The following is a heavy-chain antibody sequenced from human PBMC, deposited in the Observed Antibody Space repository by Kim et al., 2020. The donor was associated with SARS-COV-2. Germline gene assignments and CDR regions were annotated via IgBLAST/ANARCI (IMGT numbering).Heavy chain of an antibody. CDR3: ARGMFRNGLDV. Sequence: GGSLRLSCAASGFTFRSYWINWVRQAPGKGLVWVSRMRGDASTTNYADSVKGRFTMSRDNAENTVYLQMNSLRGDDTAVYYCARGMFRNGLDVWGQGTTVTVSS. J-gene: IGHJ6*02. D-gene: IGHD1-1*01. V-gene: IGHV3-74*01. CDR1: GFTFRSYW. CDR2: MRGDASTT.